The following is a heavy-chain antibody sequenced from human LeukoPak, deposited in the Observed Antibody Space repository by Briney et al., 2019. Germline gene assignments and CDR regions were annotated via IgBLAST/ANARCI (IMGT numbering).Heavy chain of an antibody. D-gene: IGHD3-16*01. CDR1: GFTFSTYS. V-gene: IGHV3-48*02. Sequence: PGGSLRLSCAASGFTFSTYSMNWVRQAPGKGLEWVSYISSSSSGIYADSVKGRFTISRDNAKNSLYLQMNSLRDEDTAVYYCAKRGGYYLDYWGQGTLVTVSS. CDR3: AKRGGYYLDY. CDR2: ISSSSSGI. J-gene: IGHJ4*02.